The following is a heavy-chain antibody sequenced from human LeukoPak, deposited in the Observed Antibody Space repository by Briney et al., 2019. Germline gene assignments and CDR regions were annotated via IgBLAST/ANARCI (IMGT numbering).Heavy chain of an antibody. CDR2: ISGSGGST. V-gene: IGHV3-23*01. Sequence: GGSLRLSCAASGFTVSSYAMSWVRQAPGEGLEWGSAISGSGGSTYYAASVTGRFTISRDNSKNTLYLQMNSLRAEDTAVYYCAKDRDIVATVNDYWGQGTLVTVSS. CDR3: AKDRDIVATVNDY. J-gene: IGHJ4*02. CDR1: GFTVSSYA. D-gene: IGHD5-12*01.